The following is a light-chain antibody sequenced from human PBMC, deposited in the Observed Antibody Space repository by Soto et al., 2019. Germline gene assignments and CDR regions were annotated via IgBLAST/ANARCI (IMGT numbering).Light chain of an antibody. Sequence: DIVMTQSPLSLSVTPGEPASISCRSSQSLLYSNEYNFLDWYVQRPGQSPQLLIYLGSKRASGVPDRFSGSGSGTDFTLKISRVEAEDVGIYYCMQALQTWTFGQGTKVDIK. V-gene: IGKV2-28*01. CDR1: QSLLYSNEYNF. CDR3: MQALQTWT. J-gene: IGKJ1*01. CDR2: LGS.